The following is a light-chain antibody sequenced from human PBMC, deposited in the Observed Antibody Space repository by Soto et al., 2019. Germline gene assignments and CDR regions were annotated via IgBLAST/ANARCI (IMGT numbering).Light chain of an antibody. CDR3: SSYTSSSLYV. Sequence: QSVLTQPASVSGSPGQSITISCTGTSSDVGGYNYVSWYQHHPGKAPKLLIYEVSYRPSGVSDRLSGSKSGNTASLTISGLQAEDEADYYCSSYTSSSLYVFGTGTKVTVL. J-gene: IGLJ1*01. CDR1: SSDVGGYNY. V-gene: IGLV2-14*01. CDR2: EVS.